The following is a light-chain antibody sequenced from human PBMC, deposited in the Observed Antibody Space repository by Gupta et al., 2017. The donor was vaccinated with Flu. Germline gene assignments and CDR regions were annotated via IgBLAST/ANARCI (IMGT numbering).Light chain of an antibody. V-gene: IGKV3-11*01. J-gene: IGKJ4*01. CDR3: QQRSNWPLT. CDR2: DAS. Sequence: ETVLTQSPVTLSLSTGERATLSCRASQSVSSYLAWYQQKPGQAPRLLIYDASNRATGIPARFSGSGSGTEFTLTISSLEPEDFAVYYCQQRSNWPLTFGGGTKVEIK. CDR1: QSVSSY.